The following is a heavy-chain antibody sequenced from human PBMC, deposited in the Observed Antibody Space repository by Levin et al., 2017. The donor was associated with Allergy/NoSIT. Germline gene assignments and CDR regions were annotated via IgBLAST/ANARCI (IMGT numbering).Heavy chain of an antibody. J-gene: IGHJ5*02. CDR2: IHSSGST. V-gene: IGHV4-59*01. CDR1: GGSISSDY. CDR3: ARESFHYYGEKNRMWTNWFDP. D-gene: IGHD3-10*01. Sequence: SETLSLTCSVSGGSISSDYWSWIRQPPGKGLEWIGYIHSSGSTEYNPSLKSRVTISLDTSNNQFSLKLNSVTAADTAVYYCARESFHYYGEKNRMWTNWFDPWGQGTLVSVSS.